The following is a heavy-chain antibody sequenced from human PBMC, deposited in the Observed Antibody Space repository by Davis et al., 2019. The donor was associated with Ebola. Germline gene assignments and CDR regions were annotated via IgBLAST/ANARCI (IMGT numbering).Heavy chain of an antibody. CDR2: IITDNGNR. J-gene: IGHJ4*02. CDR1: GYTFTSYG. V-gene: IGHV1-18*04. Sequence: AASVKVSCKASGYTFTSYGISWVRQAPGQGLEWMGWIITDNGNRNYAQKFQGRVTMSTDTSTTTAYMELTSLRSDDTAVYYCARDLVVGATHYWGQGTLVTVSS. D-gene: IGHD1-26*01. CDR3: ARDLVVGATHY.